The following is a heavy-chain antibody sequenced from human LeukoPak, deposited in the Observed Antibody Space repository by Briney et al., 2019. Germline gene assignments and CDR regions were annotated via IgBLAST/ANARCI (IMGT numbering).Heavy chain of an antibody. Sequence: PGGSLRLSCAASGFTFSSYAMHWVRQAPGKGLEWVAVISYDGSNKYYADSVKGRFTISRDNSKSTLCLQMNSLRAEDTAIYYCARHLYHCGGGNCYYYFDYWGQGTLVTVSS. V-gene: IGHV3-30-3*01. CDR3: ARHLYHCGGGNCYYYFDY. CDR2: ISYDGSNK. J-gene: IGHJ4*02. CDR1: GFTFSSYA. D-gene: IGHD2-21*02.